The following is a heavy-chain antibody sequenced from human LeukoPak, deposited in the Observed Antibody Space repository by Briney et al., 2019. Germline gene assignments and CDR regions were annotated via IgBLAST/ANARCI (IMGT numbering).Heavy chain of an antibody. CDR3: ARKVITTSDYYGMDV. CDR2: IRSSSSYI. J-gene: IGHJ6*02. D-gene: IGHD3-22*01. CDR1: GFTFSSNY. Sequence: GGSLRLSCAASGFTFSSNYMSWVRQAPGKGLEWVSSIRSSSSYIYYADSVKGRFTISRDNAKNSLYLQMNSLRAEDTAVYYCARKVITTSDYYGMDVWGQGTTVTVSS. V-gene: IGHV3-21*01.